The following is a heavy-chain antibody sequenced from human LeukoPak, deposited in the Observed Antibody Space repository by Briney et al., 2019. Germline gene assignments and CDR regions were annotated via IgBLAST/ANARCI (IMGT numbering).Heavy chain of an antibody. D-gene: IGHD2-2*01. CDR2: IYSGGST. Sequence: PGGSLRLSCAASGFTVSSNYMSWVRQAPGKGLEWVSVIYSGGSTYYADSVKGRFTISRDNAKNSLYLQMNSLRAEDTAVYYCARGPLHVVVPAATWFDPWGQGILVTVSS. CDR1: GFTVSSNY. V-gene: IGHV3-66*01. J-gene: IGHJ5*02. CDR3: ARGPLHVVVPAATWFDP.